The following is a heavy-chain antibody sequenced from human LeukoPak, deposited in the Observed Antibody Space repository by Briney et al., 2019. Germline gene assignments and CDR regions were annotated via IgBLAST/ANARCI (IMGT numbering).Heavy chain of an antibody. CDR1: GFTFSSYW. D-gene: IGHD2-15*01. CDR2: IKQDGSEK. Sequence: GGSLRLSCAASGFTFSSYWMSWVRQAPGKGLEWVANIKQDGSEKYYVDSVKGRFTISRDNAKNSLYLQMNSLRAEDTALYYCAKDMEVVVLGYYFDYWGQGTLVTVSS. CDR3: AKDMEVVVLGYYFDY. J-gene: IGHJ4*02. V-gene: IGHV3-7*03.